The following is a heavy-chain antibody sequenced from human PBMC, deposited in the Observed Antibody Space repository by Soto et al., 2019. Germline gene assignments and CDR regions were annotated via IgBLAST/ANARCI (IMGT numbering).Heavy chain of an antibody. Sequence: QVQLVQSGTEVKKPGASVKVSCKASGYTFTRFGINWVRQAPGQGLEWMGWISGHNGNTHSAQNFQGRVTVTTDTPTNTAYMELRSLRSADTAVYYCASDSAAGGQLVGGFDFWGQGTLVTVSS. CDR3: ASDSAAGGQLVGGFDF. V-gene: IGHV1-18*01. CDR2: ISGHNGNT. CDR1: GYTFTRFG. D-gene: IGHD6-6*01. J-gene: IGHJ4*02.